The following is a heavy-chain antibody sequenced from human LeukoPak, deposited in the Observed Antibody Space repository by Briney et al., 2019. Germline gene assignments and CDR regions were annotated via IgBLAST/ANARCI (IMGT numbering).Heavy chain of an antibody. CDR1: GFTFSSYA. Sequence: PGGSLRPSCAASGFTFSSYAMSWVRQAPGKGLEWVSAISGSGGSTYYADSVKGRFTISRDNSKNTLYLQMNSLRAEDTAVYYCAKRRSSTSRTDYFDYWGQGTLVTVSS. V-gene: IGHV3-23*01. CDR2: ISGSGGST. J-gene: IGHJ4*02. CDR3: AKRRSSTSRTDYFDY. D-gene: IGHD2-2*01.